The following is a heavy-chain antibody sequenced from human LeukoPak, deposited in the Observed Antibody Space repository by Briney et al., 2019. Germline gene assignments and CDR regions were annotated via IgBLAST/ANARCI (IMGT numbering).Heavy chain of an antibody. J-gene: IGHJ4*02. D-gene: IGHD2-15*01. V-gene: IGHV3-11*01. Sequence: GGSLRLSCAASGFTFSDYYMSWIRQAPGKGLEWVSYISSSGSTIYYADSVKGRFTISRDNAKNSLYLRMNSLRAEDTAVYYCARDCSGGSCYSDYWGQGTLVTVSS. CDR3: ARDCSGGSCYSDY. CDR2: ISSSGSTI. CDR1: GFTFSDYY.